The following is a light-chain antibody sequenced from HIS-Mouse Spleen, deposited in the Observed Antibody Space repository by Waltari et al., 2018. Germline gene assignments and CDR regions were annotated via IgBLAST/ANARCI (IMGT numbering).Light chain of an antibody. J-gene: IGLJ2*01. CDR3: CSYAGSSTLV. Sequence: QSALTQPASVSGSPGQSITISCTGTSSDCGSYNLFSWYQQHPGKAPKLMIYEGSKRPSGVSNRFSGSKSGNTASLTISGLQAEDEADYYCCSYAGSSTLVFGGGTKLTVL. CDR1: SSDCGSYNL. V-gene: IGLV2-23*01. CDR2: EGS.